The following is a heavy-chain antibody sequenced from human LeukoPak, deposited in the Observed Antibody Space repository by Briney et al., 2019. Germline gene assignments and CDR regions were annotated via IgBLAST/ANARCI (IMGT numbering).Heavy chain of an antibody. J-gene: IGHJ5*02. CDR1: GGSISSYY. V-gene: IGHV4-59*01. D-gene: IGHD1-7*01. CDR2: IYYSGST. CDR3: ARHPQLDLTWGSWFDP. Sequence: SETLSLTCTVSGGSISSYYWSWIRQPPGKGLEWIGEIYYSGSTNYNPSLKSRVTISVDTSKNQFSLKLSSVTAADTAVYYCARHPQLDLTWGSWFDPWGQGTLVTVSS.